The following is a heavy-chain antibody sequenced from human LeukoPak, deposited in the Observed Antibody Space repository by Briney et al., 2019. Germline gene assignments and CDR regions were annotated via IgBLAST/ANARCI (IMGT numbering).Heavy chain of an antibody. CDR3: ARGGYDFWSGQSYYYGMDV. V-gene: IGHV4-59*01. CDR2: IYYSGGT. D-gene: IGHD3-3*01. CDR1: GGSISSYY. Sequence: SETLSLTCTVSGGSISSYYWSWIRQPPGKGLEWIGYIYYSGGTNYNPSLKSRVTISVDTSKNQFSLKLSSVTAADTAVYYCARGGYDFWSGQSYYYGMDVWGQGTTVTVSS. J-gene: IGHJ6*02.